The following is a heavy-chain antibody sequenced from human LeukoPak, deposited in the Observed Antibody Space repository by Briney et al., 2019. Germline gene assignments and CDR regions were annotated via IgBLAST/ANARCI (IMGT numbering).Heavy chain of an antibody. Sequence: AGGSLRLSCAASGFTFSNYWMTWVRQAPGKGLEWVGNVRQDGSVTNYVDSVKGRFTISRDNSKNTLYLQMNSLRAEDVAVYFCAKNSGYNWQYFFDYWGQGTLVTVSS. J-gene: IGHJ4*02. V-gene: IGHV3-7*03. CDR3: AKNSGYNWQYFFDY. CDR2: VRQDGSVT. CDR1: GFTFSNYW. D-gene: IGHD6-25*01.